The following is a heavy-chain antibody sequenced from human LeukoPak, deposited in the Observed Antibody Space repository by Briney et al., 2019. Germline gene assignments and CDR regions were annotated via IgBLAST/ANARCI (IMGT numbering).Heavy chain of an antibody. J-gene: IGHJ4*02. V-gene: IGHV3-15*01. CDR2: IKSKTDGGTT. Sequence: GGSLRLSCAASGFTFSNAWMSWVRQAPGKGLEWVGRIKSKTDGGTTDYAAPVKGRSTISRDDSKNTLYLQMNSLKTEDTAVYYCTTDLWIQLWSYFDYWGQGTLVTVSS. CDR3: TTDLWIQLWSYFDY. D-gene: IGHD5-18*01. CDR1: GFTFSNAW.